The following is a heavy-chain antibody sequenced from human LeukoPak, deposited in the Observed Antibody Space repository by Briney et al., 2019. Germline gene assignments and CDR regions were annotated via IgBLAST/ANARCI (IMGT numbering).Heavy chain of an antibody. CDR1: GFTFSSYA. CDR3: AREGRNSYWYFDL. V-gene: IGHV3-30-3*01. D-gene: IGHD4-23*01. J-gene: IGHJ2*01. Sequence: PGGSPRLSCAASGFTFSSYAMHWVRQAPGKGLEWVAVISYDGSNKYYADSVKGRFTISRDNSKNTLYLQMNSLRAEDTAVYYCAREGRNSYWYFDLWGRGTLVTVSS. CDR2: ISYDGSNK.